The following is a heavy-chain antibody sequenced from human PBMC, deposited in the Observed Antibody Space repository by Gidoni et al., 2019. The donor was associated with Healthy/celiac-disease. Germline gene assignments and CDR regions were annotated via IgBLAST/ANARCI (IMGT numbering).Heavy chain of an antibody. CDR2: ISGDGGST. CDR3: ASEAAAGDYDTGY. J-gene: IGHJ4*02. CDR1: GFPLDDYA. Sequence: EVQLVESGGGVVQPGGSLRLSCAASGFPLDDYAMHWVRQAPGKGLEWVSLISGDGGSTYYADSVKGRVTISRDNSKNSLYLQMNSLRTEDTALYYCASEAAAGDYDTGYWGQGTLVTVSS. V-gene: IGHV3-43*02. D-gene: IGHD6-13*01.